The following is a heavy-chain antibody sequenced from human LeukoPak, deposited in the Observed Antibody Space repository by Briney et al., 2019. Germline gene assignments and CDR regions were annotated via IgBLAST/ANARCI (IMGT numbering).Heavy chain of an antibody. D-gene: IGHD4-17*01. CDR3: AGGGYGDYYYFDY. V-gene: IGHV3-23*01. CDR2: ISGSGGST. CDR1: GFAFSNCG. Sequence: GGSLRLSCAASGFAFSNCGMHWVRQAPGKGLEWVSAISGSGGSTYYADSVKGRFTISRDNSKDTLYLQMNSLRAEDTAVYYCAGGGYGDYYYFDYWGQGTLVTVSS. J-gene: IGHJ4*02.